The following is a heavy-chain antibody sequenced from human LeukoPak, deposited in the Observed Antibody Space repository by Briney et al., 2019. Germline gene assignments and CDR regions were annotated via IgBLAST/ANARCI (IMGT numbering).Heavy chain of an antibody. J-gene: IGHJ4*02. D-gene: IGHD3-22*01. V-gene: IGHV3-23*01. CDR3: AKEGGELYDSSGYEDY. CDR1: GFTFSSYA. Sequence: GGSLRLSCAASGFTFSSYAMSWVRQAPGKGLEWVSAISGSGGSTYYADSVKGRFTISRDNSKNTLYLQMNSLRAEDTAVYYCAKEGGELYDSSGYEDYWGQGTLVTVSS. CDR2: ISGSGGST.